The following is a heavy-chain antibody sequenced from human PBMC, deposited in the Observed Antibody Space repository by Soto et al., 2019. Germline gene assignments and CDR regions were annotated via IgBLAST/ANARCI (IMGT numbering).Heavy chain of an antibody. J-gene: IGHJ6*02. V-gene: IGHV1-18*01. Sequence: ASVKVSCKASGYTFTSYGISWVRQAPGQGLEWMGWISAYNGNTNYAQKLQGRVTMTTDTSTSTAYMELRSPRSDDTAVYYCARVVEYYYGSGSYYNPYYGIDVRAQGTTVPVS. CDR3: ARVVEYYYGSGSYYNPYYGIDV. CDR2: ISAYNGNT. D-gene: IGHD3-10*01. CDR1: GYTFTSYG.